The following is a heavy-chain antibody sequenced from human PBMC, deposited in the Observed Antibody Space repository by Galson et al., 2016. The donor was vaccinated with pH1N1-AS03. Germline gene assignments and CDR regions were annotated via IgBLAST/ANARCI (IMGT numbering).Heavy chain of an antibody. CDR3: ARFEWSDSYCDY. Sequence: ETLSLTCDVSGYSISSGYYCGWIRQAPGKALEYIGNIYHTGRTYYNLSLKSRVTISRDTSKNQLSLKVRSVTAADTAVYYCARFEWSDSYCDYWGQGMLVTVSS. D-gene: IGHD3-3*01. V-gene: IGHV4-38-2*01. CDR2: IYHTGRT. J-gene: IGHJ4*02. CDR1: GYSISSGYY.